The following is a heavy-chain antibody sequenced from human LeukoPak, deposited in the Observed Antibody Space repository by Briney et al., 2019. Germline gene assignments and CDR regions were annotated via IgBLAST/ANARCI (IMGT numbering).Heavy chain of an antibody. CDR3: ASLRYSDWLFWGNNWFDP. D-gene: IGHD3-9*01. J-gene: IGHJ5*02. CDR2: IYYSGST. Sequence: PSQTLSLTCTVSGGSISSGGYYWSWIRQHPGKGLEWIGYIYYSGSTYYNPSLKSRVTISVDTSKNQFSLKLSSVTAADTAVYYCASLRYSDWLFWGNNWFDPWGQGTLVTVSS. CDR1: GGSISSGGYY. V-gene: IGHV4-31*03.